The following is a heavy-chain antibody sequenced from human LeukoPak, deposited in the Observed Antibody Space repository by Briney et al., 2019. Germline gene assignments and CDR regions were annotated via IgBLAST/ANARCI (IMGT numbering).Heavy chain of an antibody. V-gene: IGHV4-34*01. J-gene: IGHJ5*02. Sequence: PSETLSLTCAVYGGSFSGYYWSWIRQPPGKGLEWIGEINHSGSTNYNPSLKSRVTISVDTSKNQFSLKLSSVTAADTAVCYCARGVTTRRWFDPWGQGTLVTVSS. D-gene: IGHD4-17*01. CDR2: INHSGST. CDR1: GGSFSGYY. CDR3: ARGVTTRRWFDP.